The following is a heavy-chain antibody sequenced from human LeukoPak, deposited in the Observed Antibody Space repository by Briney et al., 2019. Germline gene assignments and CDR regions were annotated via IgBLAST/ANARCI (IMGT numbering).Heavy chain of an antibody. CDR1: GFTFSSYG. CDR2: IRYDGSNK. V-gene: IGHV3-30*02. CDR3: AKEEPNDGYSYGYKKISGYYYYMDV. Sequence: GGSLRLSCAASGFTFSSYGMHWARQAPGKGLEWVAFIRYDGSNKYYADSVKGRFTISRDNSKNTLYLQMNSLRAEDTAVYYCAKEEPNDGYSYGYKKISGYYYYMDVWGKGTTVTVSS. D-gene: IGHD5-18*01. J-gene: IGHJ6*03.